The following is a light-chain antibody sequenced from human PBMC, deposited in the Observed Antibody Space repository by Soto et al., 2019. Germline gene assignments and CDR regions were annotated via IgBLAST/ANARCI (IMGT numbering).Light chain of an antibody. CDR1: QSVSSSY. J-gene: IGKJ1*01. CDR3: QQYGISPPWT. CDR2: GAS. V-gene: IGKV3-20*01. Sequence: EIVLTQSPGTLSLSPGERATLSCRASQSVSSSYLAWYQQKPGQAPRLLIYGASSMATGIPDRFSGSGSGTDFTLTISRLEPEDFAVYYCQQYGISPPWTFGQGTTLQIK.